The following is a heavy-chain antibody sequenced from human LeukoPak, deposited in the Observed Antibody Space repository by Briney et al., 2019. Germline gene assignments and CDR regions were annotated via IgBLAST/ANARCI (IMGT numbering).Heavy chain of an antibody. D-gene: IGHD3-10*01. V-gene: IGHV4-59*12. CDR1: GGSISSYY. Sequence: SETLSLTCTVSGGSISSYYWSWIRQPPGKGLEWIGYIYYSGSTNYNPSLKSRVTISVDTSKNQFSLKLSSVTAADTAVYYCARGLRFGAGYDYWGQGTLVTVSS. J-gene: IGHJ4*02. CDR2: IYYSGST. CDR3: ARGLRFGAGYDY.